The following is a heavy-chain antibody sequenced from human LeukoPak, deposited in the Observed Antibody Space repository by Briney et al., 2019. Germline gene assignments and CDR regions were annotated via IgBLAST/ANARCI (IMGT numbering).Heavy chain of an antibody. V-gene: IGHV3-48*04. CDR2: INSGSSTI. Sequence: PGGSLRLSCAASGFTFSSYSMNWVRQAPGKGLEWVSYINSGSSTIYYADSVKGRFTISRDNAKKSLYLQMSSLRAEDTAVYYCAKDPVAGTKGGGADFDYWGQGTLVTVSS. J-gene: IGHJ4*02. CDR3: AKDPVAGTKGGGADFDY. CDR1: GFTFSSYS. D-gene: IGHD6-19*01.